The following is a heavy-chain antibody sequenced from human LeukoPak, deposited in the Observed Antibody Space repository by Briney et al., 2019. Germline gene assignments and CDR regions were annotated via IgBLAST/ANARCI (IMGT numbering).Heavy chain of an antibody. CDR3: ARVPRSGGSWSIANYYYMDV. CDR1: GGSISSYY. J-gene: IGHJ6*03. Sequence: SETLSLTCTVSGGSISSYYWSWIRQPAGKGLEWIGRIYTSGSTNYNPSLKSRVTMSVDTSKNQFSLKLSSVTAADTAVYYCARVPRSGGSWSIANYYYMDVWGKGTTVTVSS. CDR2: IYTSGST. D-gene: IGHD2-15*01. V-gene: IGHV4-4*07.